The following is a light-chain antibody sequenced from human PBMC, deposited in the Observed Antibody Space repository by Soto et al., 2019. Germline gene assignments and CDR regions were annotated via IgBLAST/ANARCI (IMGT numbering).Light chain of an antibody. Sequence: EIVLTQSPGTLSLSPGERATLSCRASQSVSTYLAWYQQQPGQAPRLLIYGASSRATGIPDRFSGSGSGTDFILTISRLEPEDFAVYYCQQYGSSPRVTFGQGTRLEIK. CDR3: QQYGSSPRVT. J-gene: IGKJ5*01. V-gene: IGKV3-20*01. CDR1: QSVSTY. CDR2: GAS.